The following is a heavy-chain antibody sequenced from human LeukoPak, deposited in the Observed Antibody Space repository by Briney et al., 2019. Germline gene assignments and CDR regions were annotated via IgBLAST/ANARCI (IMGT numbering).Heavy chain of an antibody. V-gene: IGHV3-7*01. D-gene: IGHD4-17*01. CDR1: GFTISSYW. Sequence: GGSLRFSCAASGFTISSYWMSWVRQAPGKGLEWVANIKQDGSEKYYVDSVKGRFTISRDNAKNSLYLQMNSLRAEDTAVYYCARSAHRFDYGDFYYYYDMDVWGKGTTVTVSS. J-gene: IGHJ6*03. CDR3: ARSAHRFDYGDFYYYYDMDV. CDR2: IKQDGSEK.